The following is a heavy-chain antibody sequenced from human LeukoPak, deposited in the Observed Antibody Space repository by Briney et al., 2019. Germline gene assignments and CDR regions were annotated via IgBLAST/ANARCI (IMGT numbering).Heavy chain of an antibody. Sequence: PGRSLRLSCAASGFTFSSYAMHWVRQAPGKGLEWVAVISYDGSNKYYADSVKGRFTISRDNSKNTLYLQMNSLRAEDTAVYYCAKDRASGWFVWWGQGTLVTVSS. J-gene: IGHJ5*01. D-gene: IGHD6-19*01. V-gene: IGHV3-30-3*01. CDR2: ISYDGSNK. CDR1: GFTFSSYA. CDR3: AKDRASGWFVW.